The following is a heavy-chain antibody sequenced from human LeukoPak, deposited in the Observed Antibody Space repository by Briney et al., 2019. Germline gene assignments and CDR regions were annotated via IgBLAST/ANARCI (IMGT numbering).Heavy chain of an antibody. CDR2: IYSGGST. CDR3: ARDQDYYGIDF. V-gene: IGHV3-53*04. Sequence: GGSLRLSCAASGFTVSSNYMSWARQAPGKGLEWVSVIYSGGSTYYADFVKGRFTISRHNSKNTLYLQMNSLRAEDTALYYCARDQDYYGIDFWGQGTTVTVSS. J-gene: IGHJ6*02. CDR1: GFTVSSNY.